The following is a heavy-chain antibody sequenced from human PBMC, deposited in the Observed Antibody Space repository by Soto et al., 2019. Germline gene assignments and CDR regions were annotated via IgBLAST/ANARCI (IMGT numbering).Heavy chain of an antibody. CDR3: GISPRLGEVAACGDFDT. V-gene: IGHV3-23*01. D-gene: IGHD3-16*01. Sequence: EVQLLESGGDLVQPGGSLRLSCAASAFTFSNYAMSWVRQAPGSGLEWVSAIGGSGATTYYADSVKGRFTISRDNTKNTLHLHMKSPRAKHTGVYYGGISPRLGEVAACGDFDTWGQGTKVTVCS. CDR2: IGGSGATT. J-gene: IGHJ3*02. CDR1: AFTFSNYA.